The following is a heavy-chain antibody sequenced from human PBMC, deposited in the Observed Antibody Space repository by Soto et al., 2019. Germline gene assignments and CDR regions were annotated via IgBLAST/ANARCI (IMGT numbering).Heavy chain of an antibody. CDR1: GFTFSNDW. V-gene: IGHV3-74*01. CDR2: IISGGTRV. CDR3: ARERTSKGGMDV. J-gene: IGHJ6*02. Sequence: PSETLSLSCAASGFTFSNDWMNWVRQGPGKGLEWVSRIISGGTRVTYADSVKGRFTIARDNAKNTLYLEMHSLTAEDTAVYYCARERTSKGGMDVWGQGTTVTVSS.